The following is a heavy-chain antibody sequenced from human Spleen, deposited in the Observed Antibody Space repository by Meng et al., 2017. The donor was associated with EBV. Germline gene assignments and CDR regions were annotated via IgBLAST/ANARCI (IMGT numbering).Heavy chain of an antibody. Sequence: QITLEESGPPLVKPTPTLTLTCTFSGFSLSSRGVGVGWIRQPPGKALEWLAVIYWDDDKRYSPSLKSRLTITKDTSKNQVVLTMTNMDPVDAATYYCAHIIAARPFDYWGQGTLVTVSS. D-gene: IGHD6-6*01. CDR1: GFSLSSRGVG. J-gene: IGHJ4*02. V-gene: IGHV2-5*02. CDR2: IYWDDDK. CDR3: AHIIAARPFDY.